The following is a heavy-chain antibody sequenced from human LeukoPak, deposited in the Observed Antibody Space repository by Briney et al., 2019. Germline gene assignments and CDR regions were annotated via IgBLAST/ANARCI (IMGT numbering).Heavy chain of an antibody. CDR1: GFTFSSYS. Sequence: GGSLRLSCAASGFTFSSYSMNWVRQASGKGLEWVSYISSSSSTIYYADSVKGRFTISRDNAKNSLYLQMNSLRAEDTAVYYCARDTDSSSPSNWFDPWGQGTLVTVSS. CDR2: ISSSSSTI. CDR3: ARDTDSSSPSNWFDP. V-gene: IGHV3-48*04. J-gene: IGHJ5*02. D-gene: IGHD6-6*01.